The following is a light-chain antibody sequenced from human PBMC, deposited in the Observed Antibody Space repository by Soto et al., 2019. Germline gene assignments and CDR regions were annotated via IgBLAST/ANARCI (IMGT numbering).Light chain of an antibody. Sequence: EVVLTQSPVTLSLSPGERATLSCRASQSFRGLLAWYQQKPGQAPRLLIYDAYNSATGIPPRFSGSGSGTDFTLTISSLEPEDSAVYYCQQRHMWPITFAQGTRLEIK. CDR3: QQRHMWPIT. CDR2: DAY. CDR1: QSFRGL. J-gene: IGKJ5*01. V-gene: IGKV3-11*01.